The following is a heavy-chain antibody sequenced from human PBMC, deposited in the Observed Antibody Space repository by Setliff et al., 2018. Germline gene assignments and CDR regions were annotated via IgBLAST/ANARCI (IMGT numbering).Heavy chain of an antibody. D-gene: IGHD4-17*01. Sequence: LSPTCAVYGGSFSGYYWSWIRQPPGKGLEWIGEINHSGSTNYNPSLKSRVTISADTSKNQFSLKLSSVTAADTAVYYCARATTVVTRAVDSFDIWGQGTMVTVSS. CDR2: INHSGST. CDR3: ARATTVVTRAVDSFDI. J-gene: IGHJ3*02. CDR1: GGSFSGYY. V-gene: IGHV4-34*01.